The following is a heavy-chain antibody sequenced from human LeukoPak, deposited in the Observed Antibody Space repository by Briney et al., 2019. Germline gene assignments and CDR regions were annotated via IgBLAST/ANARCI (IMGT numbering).Heavy chain of an antibody. CDR3: ARLKRGTGYSSGWYIDY. CDR2: IYYSGST. D-gene: IGHD6-19*01. V-gene: IGHV4-39*01. J-gene: IGHJ4*02. CDR1: GGSISSISYY. Sequence: PSETLSLTCTVSGGSISSISYYSGWIRQPPGEGLEWIGSIYYSGSTYYNPSLKSRVTISVDTSKNQFSLKLSSVTAADTAVYYCARLKRGTGYSSGWYIDYWGQGTLVTVSS.